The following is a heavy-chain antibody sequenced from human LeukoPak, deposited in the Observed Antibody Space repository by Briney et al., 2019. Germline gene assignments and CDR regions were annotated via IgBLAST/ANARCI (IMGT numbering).Heavy chain of an antibody. V-gene: IGHV3-21*01. CDR2: ISSSSSYI. CDR3: ARDEDDIMVAVPPFYGMDV. CDR1: GFTFSSYS. J-gene: IGHJ6*02. D-gene: IGHD2-21*01. Sequence: GGSLRLSCAASGFTFSSYSMNWVRQAPGKGLEWVSSISSSSSYIYYADSVKGRFTISRDNAKNSLYLQMNSLRAEDTAVYYCARDEDDIMVAVPPFYGMDVWGQGTTVTVSS.